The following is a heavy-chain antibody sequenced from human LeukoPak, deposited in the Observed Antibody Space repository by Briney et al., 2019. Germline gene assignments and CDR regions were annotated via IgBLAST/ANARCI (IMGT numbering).Heavy chain of an antibody. J-gene: IGHJ6*03. Sequence: GASVKVSCKASGYTFTSYGISWVRQAPGQGLEWMGWISAYNGNTNYAQKLQGRVTMTTDTSTSTAYMELRSLRSDDTAVYYCARDYGTGTTGYYYYYMDVWGKGTTVTASS. CDR3: ARDYGTGTTGYYYYYMDV. D-gene: IGHD1-7*01. CDR2: ISAYNGNT. CDR1: GYTFTSYG. V-gene: IGHV1-18*01.